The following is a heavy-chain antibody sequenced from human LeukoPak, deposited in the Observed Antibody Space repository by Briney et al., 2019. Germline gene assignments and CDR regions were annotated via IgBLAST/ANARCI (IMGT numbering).Heavy chain of an antibody. D-gene: IGHD3-22*01. CDR3: AKDHGRYYYDSSVWGNWFDP. CDR2: INWNGGST. V-gene: IGHV3-20*04. Sequence: GSLRLSCAASGFTFDDYGMSWVRQAPGKGLEWVSGINWNGGSTGYADSVKGRFTISRDNSKNTLYLQMNSLRAEDTAVYYCAKDHGRYYYDSSVWGNWFDPWGQGTLVTVSS. J-gene: IGHJ5*02. CDR1: GFTFDDYG.